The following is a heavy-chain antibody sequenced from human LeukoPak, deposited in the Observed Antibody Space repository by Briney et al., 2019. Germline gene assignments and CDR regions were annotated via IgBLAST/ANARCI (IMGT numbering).Heavy chain of an antibody. CDR3: ARDRYYDSSGYPIYYYYYGMDV. J-gene: IGHJ6*02. V-gene: IGHV1-18*01. CDR2: ISAYNGNT. Sequence: ASVKVSCKASGYTFTSYGISWVRQAPGQGLEWMGWISAYNGNTNYAQKLQGRVTMTTDTSTSTAYMELRSLRSDDTAVYYCARDRYYDSSGYPIYYYYYGMDVWAKGPRSPSP. D-gene: IGHD3-22*01. CDR1: GYTFTSYG.